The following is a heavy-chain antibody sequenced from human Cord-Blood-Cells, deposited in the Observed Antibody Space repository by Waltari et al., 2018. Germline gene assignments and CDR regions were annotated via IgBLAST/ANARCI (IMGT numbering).Heavy chain of an antibody. CDR2: INAGNGNT. Sequence: QVQLVQSGAAVKKPGASVKVSCKASGYTFTSYARHWVRQAPGHRLEWMGWINAGNGNTKYSQKFQGRVTITRDTAASTAYMELSSLRSEDTAVYYCAREVIGSRQDAFDIWGQGTMVTVSS. D-gene: IGHD2-21*01. CDR1: GYTFTSYA. J-gene: IGHJ3*02. CDR3: AREVIGSRQDAFDI. V-gene: IGHV1-3*01.